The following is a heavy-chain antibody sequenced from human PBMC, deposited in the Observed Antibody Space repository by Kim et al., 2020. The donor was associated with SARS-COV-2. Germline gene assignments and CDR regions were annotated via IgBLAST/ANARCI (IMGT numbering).Heavy chain of an antibody. Sequence: SVKVSCKASGGTFSSYAISWVRQAPGQGLEWMGGIIPIFGTANYAQKFQGRVTITADESTSTAYMELSSLRSEDTAVYYCARGAPLPRVVVPAAMPGVYYYYGMDVWGQGTTVTVSS. CDR2: IIPIFGTA. D-gene: IGHD2-2*01. CDR3: ARGAPLPRVVVPAAMPGVYYYYGMDV. V-gene: IGHV1-69*13. J-gene: IGHJ6*02. CDR1: GGTFSSYA.